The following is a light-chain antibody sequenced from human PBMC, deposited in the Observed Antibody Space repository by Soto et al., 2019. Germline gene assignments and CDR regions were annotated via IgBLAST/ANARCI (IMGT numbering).Light chain of an antibody. CDR2: GAS. CDR3: QQYNNWPPLT. V-gene: IGKV3-15*01. J-gene: IGKJ4*01. Sequence: EIVMTQSPATLSVSPGERATLSCRASQSVSSNLAWYQQKPGQAPRLLIYGASTRATNIPGRFSGSGSGTEFTLTISSLQSEDSAVYYGQQYNNWPPLTFGGGTKVEIK. CDR1: QSVSSN.